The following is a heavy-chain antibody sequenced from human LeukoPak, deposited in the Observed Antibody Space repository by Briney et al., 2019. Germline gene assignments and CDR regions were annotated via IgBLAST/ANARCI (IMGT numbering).Heavy chain of an antibody. CDR1: GYSFTSYW. J-gene: IGHJ4*02. CDR2: IYPGDSDT. D-gene: IGHD6-19*01. Sequence: GESLKISCKGSGYSFTSYWIGWVRQMPGKGLEWMGIIYPGDSDTRYSPSFQGQVTISADKSISTAYLEWSSLKASDTAMYYCARRGFSYSSGWPYYFDYWGQGTLVTVSS. V-gene: IGHV5-51*01. CDR3: ARRGFSYSSGWPYYFDY.